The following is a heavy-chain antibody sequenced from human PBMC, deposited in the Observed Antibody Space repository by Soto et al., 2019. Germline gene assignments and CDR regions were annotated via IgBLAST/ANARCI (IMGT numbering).Heavy chain of an antibody. J-gene: IGHJ3*01. V-gene: IGHV3-74*01. CDR1: GFNFNTYW. CDR2: INTDGSSI. Sequence: PGGSLRPSCAASGFNFNTYWMHWVRQAPGKGLVWVSRINTDGSSIIYVDSVKGRFTISRDNPKNTLYLQMNSLRVEDTAVYYCARDEAFDRENGFDVWGQGTMVTVSS. CDR3: ARDEAFDRENGFDV. D-gene: IGHD3-3*02.